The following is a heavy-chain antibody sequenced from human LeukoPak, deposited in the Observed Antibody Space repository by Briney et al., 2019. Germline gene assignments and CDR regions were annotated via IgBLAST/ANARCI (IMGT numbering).Heavy chain of an antibody. CDR3: ARDLRIVGATESWFDP. D-gene: IGHD1-26*01. CDR2: ISAYNGNT. CDR1: GYTFTSYG. J-gene: IGHJ5*02. V-gene: IGHV1-18*01. Sequence: ASVKVSCKASGYTFTSYGISWVRQAPGQGLEWMGWISAYNGNTNYAQKLQGRVTMTTDTSTSTAYMELRSLRSDDTAVYYCARDLRIVGATESWFDPWGQGTLVTVSS.